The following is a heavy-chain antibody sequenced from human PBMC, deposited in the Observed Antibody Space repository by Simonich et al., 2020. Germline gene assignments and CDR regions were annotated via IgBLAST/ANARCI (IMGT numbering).Heavy chain of an antibody. CDR1: GFTFSSYS. D-gene: IGHD6-13*01. CDR2: ISSCMSYI. V-gene: IGHV3-21*01. CDR3: ARARGDSSSWYFDY. J-gene: IGHJ4*02. Sequence: EVQLVESGGGLVKPGGSLRLSCAASGFTFSSYSMNWVRQGPRKEGGWGLSISSCMSYIYYADSVKGRFTISRDNAKNSLYLQMNSLRAEDTAVYYCARARGDSSSWYFDYWGQGTLVTVSS.